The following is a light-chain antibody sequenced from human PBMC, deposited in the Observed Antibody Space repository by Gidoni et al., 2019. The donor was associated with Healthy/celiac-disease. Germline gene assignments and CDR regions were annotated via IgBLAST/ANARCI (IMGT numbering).Light chain of an antibody. V-gene: IGKV3-20*01. J-gene: IGKJ1*01. CDR3: QQYGSSPPWT. CDR2: GAS. Sequence: IVLTQSPRTLSLSPGERATLSCRASQSVSSSYLAWYQQKPGQAPRLLSYGASSRATGIPDRFSGSGSGTDFTLTISRLEPEDFAVYYCQQYGSSPPWTFGQGTKVEIK. CDR1: QSVSSSY.